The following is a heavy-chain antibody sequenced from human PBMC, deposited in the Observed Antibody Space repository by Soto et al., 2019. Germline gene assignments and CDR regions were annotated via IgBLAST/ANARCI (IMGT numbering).Heavy chain of an antibody. D-gene: IGHD6-19*01. CDR1: GFTVSSNY. J-gene: IGHJ4*02. V-gene: IGHV3-66*01. CDR3: ARGSSGWYQVYWYFDY. CDR2: IYSGGST. Sequence: GGSLRLSCAASGFTVSSNYMSWVRQAPGKGLEWISVIYSGGSTYYADSVKGRFTISRDNSKNTLYLQMNSLRAEDTAVYYCARGSSGWYQVYWYFDYWGQGTLVTVSS.